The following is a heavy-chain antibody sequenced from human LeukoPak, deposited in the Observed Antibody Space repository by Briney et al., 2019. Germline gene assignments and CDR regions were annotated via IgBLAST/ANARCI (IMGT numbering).Heavy chain of an antibody. CDR2: INPSGDSI. V-gene: IGHV1-46*01. CDR3: AREKSGSGGFDP. J-gene: IGHJ5*02. Sequence: GASVKVSCKASGYTFTSYHMHWVRQAPGQALEWMGVINPSGDSISYAQNFQGRVSVTRDMSASTVYMELSSLRSEDTAVYYCAREKSGSGGFDPWGQGTLVTVSS. CDR1: GYTFTSYH. D-gene: IGHD1-26*01.